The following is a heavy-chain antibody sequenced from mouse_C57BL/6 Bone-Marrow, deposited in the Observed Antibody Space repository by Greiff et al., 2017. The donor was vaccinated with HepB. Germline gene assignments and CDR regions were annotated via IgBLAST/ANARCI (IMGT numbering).Heavy chain of an antibody. V-gene: IGHV6-3*01. CDR1: GFTFSNYW. J-gene: IGHJ2*01. CDR3: TGRRSGRRGWDY. D-gene: IGHD2-3*01. Sequence: EVQRVESGGGLVQPGGSMKLSCVASGFTFSNYWMNWVRQSPEKGLEWVAQIRLKSDNYATHYAESVKGRFTISRDDSKSSVYLQMNNLRAEDTGIYYCTGRRSGRRGWDYWGQGTTLTVSS. CDR2: IRLKSDNYAT.